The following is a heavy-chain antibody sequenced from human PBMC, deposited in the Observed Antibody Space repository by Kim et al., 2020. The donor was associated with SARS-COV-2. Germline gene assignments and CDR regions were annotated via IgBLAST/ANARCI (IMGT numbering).Heavy chain of an antibody. CDR2: INPCGGST. J-gene: IGHJ6*02. CDR1: GYTFTSYY. V-gene: IGHV1-46*01. Sequence: ASVKVSCKASGYTFTSYYMHWVRQAPGQGLEWMGIINPCGGSTSYAQKFQGRVTMTRDTSTSTVYMELSSLRSEDTAVYYCARDLTTVVIPSGYYYGMDVWGQGTTVTVSS. D-gene: IGHD4-17*01. CDR3: ARDLTTVVIPSGYYYGMDV.